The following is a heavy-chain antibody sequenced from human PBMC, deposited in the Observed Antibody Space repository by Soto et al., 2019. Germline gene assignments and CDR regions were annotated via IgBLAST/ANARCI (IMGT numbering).Heavy chain of an antibody. CDR1: GFTFSSYA. CDR3: AKGLKTTVVRAYDY. V-gene: IGHV3-23*01. J-gene: IGHJ4*02. D-gene: IGHD4-17*01. Sequence: GGSLRLSCAASGFTFSSYAMTWVRQAPGKGPEWVSVISSTGTTTYYADSVKGRFTISRDNSKNTLYLQMNSLRAEDTATYYCAKGLKTTVVRAYDYWGQGTLVTVSS. CDR2: ISSTGTTT.